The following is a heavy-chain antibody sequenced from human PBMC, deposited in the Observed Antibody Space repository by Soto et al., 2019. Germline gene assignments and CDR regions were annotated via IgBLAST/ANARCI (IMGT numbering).Heavy chain of an antibody. CDR2: ISWDGGST. CDR1: GFTFDDYT. J-gene: IGHJ6*02. CDR3: AKDIQRSPNHYYYYYGMDV. Sequence: GGSLRLSCAASGFTFDDYTMHWVRQAPGKGLEWVSLISWDGGSTYYADSVKGRFTISRDNSKNSLYLQMNSLRTEDTALYYCAKDIQRSPNHYYYYYGMDVWGQGTTVTVSS. V-gene: IGHV3-43*01. D-gene: IGHD3-10*01.